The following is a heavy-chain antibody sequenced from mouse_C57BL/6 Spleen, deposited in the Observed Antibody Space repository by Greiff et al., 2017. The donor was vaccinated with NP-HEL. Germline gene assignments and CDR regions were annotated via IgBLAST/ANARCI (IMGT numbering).Heavy chain of an antibody. CDR3: TTEYYGSSYHFDY. CDR2: IDPEDGDT. CDR1: GFNIKDYY. V-gene: IGHV14-1*01. D-gene: IGHD1-1*01. J-gene: IGHJ2*01. Sequence: VHVKQSGAELVRPGASVKLSCTASGFNIKDYYMHWVKQRPEQGLEWIGRIDPEDGDTEYAPKFQGKATMTADTSSNTAYLQLSSLTSEDTAVYYCTTEYYGSSYHFDYWGQGTTLTVSS.